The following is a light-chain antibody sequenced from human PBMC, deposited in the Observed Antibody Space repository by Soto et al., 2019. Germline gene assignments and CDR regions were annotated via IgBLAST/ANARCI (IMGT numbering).Light chain of an antibody. CDR1: TSDVGAYNY. Sequence: QSVLTQPASVSGSPGQSSTISFTGSTSDVGAYNYVSWYKHHPGQAPQLMIYEVSNRPSGVSNRFSGSKSGNTASLTISGLQADDEGDYYCSSKTSSSSPFVFGTGTKVTVL. CDR2: EVS. J-gene: IGLJ1*01. CDR3: SSKTSSSSPFV. V-gene: IGLV2-14*01.